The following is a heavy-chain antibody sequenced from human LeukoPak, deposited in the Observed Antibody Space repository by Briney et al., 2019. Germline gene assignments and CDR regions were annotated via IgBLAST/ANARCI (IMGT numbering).Heavy chain of an antibody. CDR3: ARARDYDFWSGYSYSLDP. CDR1: GGTFSSYA. D-gene: IGHD3-3*01. CDR2: IIPILGIA. V-gene: IGHV1-69*04. J-gene: IGHJ5*02. Sequence: SVKVSCKASGGTFSSYAISWVRQAPGQGLEWMGRIIPILGIANYAQKFQGRVTITADKSTSTAYMELSSLRSEDTAVYYCARARDYDFWSGYSYSLDPWGQGTLVTVSS.